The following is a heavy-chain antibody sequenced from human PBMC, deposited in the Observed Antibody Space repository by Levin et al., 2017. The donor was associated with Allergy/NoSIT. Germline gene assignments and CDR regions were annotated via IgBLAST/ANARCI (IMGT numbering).Heavy chain of an antibody. V-gene: IGHV5-51*01. CDR1: SDSLAKYW. D-gene: IGHD3-22*01. CDR3: ARGSDISGYYFDF. J-gene: IGHJ4*02. CDR2: IYPGDSDT. Sequence: ASVKVSCKTSSDSLAKYWIGWVRQMPGKGLEWMGIIYPGDSDTRYNPSFQALITISADKSISAAYLQWSSLKTSDTATYYCARGSDISGYYFDFWGQGTLVTVSS.